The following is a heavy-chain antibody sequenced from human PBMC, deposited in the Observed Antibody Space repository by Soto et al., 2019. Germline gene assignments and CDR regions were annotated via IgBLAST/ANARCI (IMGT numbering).Heavy chain of an antibody. Sequence: QVQLVESGGGLVKPGGSLRLSCAASGFTFSDYYMSWIRQAPGKGLEWVSYISSSSSYTNYADSVNVRFTISRDNAKNSLYLKMNSLRAEDTAVYYCARDNHGGYETIDYWGQGTLVTVYS. J-gene: IGHJ4*02. CDR3: ARDNHGGYETIDY. CDR2: ISSSSSYT. D-gene: IGHD5-18*01. CDR1: GFTFSDYY. V-gene: IGHV3-11*05.